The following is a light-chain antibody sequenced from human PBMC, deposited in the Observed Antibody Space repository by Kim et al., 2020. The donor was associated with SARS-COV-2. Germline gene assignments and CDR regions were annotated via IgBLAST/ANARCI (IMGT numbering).Light chain of an antibody. J-gene: IGLJ1*01. V-gene: IGLV4-69*01. CDR3: QNWGTGIGYV. CDR1: SGHSSYA. Sequence: QLVLTQSPSASASLGASVKLTCTLSSGHSSYAIAWHQQQPEKGPRYLMKLNSDGSHSKGDGIPDRFSGSSSGAERYLTISSLQSEDEADYYCQNWGTGIGYVFGTGTKVTVL. CDR2: LNSDGSH.